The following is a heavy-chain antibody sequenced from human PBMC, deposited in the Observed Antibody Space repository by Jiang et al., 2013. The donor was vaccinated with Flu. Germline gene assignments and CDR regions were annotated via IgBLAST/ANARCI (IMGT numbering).Heavy chain of an antibody. CDR1: GYTFINYD. Sequence: QLVESGAEVKKPGASVKVSCKTSGYTFINYDIHWVRQATGQGLEWMGWMSPNSGNTGTAQTFYGRLTMTRDTSTSTAYMELSSLTSEDTAVFYCARSPNPRTFTMVRGLIVEFDIWGQGTLVTVSS. J-gene: IGHJ4*02. V-gene: IGHV1-8*01. CDR3: ARSPNPRTFTMVRGLIVEFDI. D-gene: IGHD3-10*01. CDR2: MSPNSGNT.